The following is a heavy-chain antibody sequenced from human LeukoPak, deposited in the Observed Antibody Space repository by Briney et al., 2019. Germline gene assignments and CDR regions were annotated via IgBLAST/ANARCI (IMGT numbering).Heavy chain of an antibody. CDR3: ARHDAYYYGSGSYPYYFDY. CDR1: GGSISSGSDY. V-gene: IGHV4-61*02. CDR2: IYSSGST. D-gene: IGHD3-10*01. Sequence: PSETLSLTCTVSGGSISSGSDYWNWIRQPAGKGLEWIGRIYSSGSTNYNPSLKSRVTISVDTSKNRFSLKLTSVTAADTAVYYCARHDAYYYGSGSYPYYFDYWGQGTLVTVSS. J-gene: IGHJ4*02.